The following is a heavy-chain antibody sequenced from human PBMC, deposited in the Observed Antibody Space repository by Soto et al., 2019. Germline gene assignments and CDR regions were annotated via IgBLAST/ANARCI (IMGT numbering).Heavy chain of an antibody. CDR3: ARDGGVPNSKTYYYYGMDV. Sequence: GGSLRLSCAASGFTFSSYGMHWVRQAPGKGLEWVAVIWYDGSNKYYADSVKGRFTISRDNSKNTLYLQMNSLRAEDTAVYYCARDGGVPNSKTYYYYGMDVWGQGTTVTVSS. D-gene: IGHD3-16*01. V-gene: IGHV3-33*01. CDR1: GFTFSSYG. CDR2: IWYDGSNK. J-gene: IGHJ6*02.